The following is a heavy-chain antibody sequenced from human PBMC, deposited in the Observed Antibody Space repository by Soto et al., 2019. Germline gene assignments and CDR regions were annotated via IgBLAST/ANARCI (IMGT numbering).Heavy chain of an antibody. Sequence: SVKVSCKASGFTFTSSAVQCVLQSVVQRLDWIGWIVVGSGNTNYAQKFQERVTITRDMSTSTAYMELSSLRSEDTAVYYCAAPAKYYYDSSGYTPDYYYGMDVWGQGTTVTVSS. J-gene: IGHJ6*02. CDR1: GFTFTSSA. D-gene: IGHD3-22*01. V-gene: IGHV1-58*01. CDR2: IVVGSGNT. CDR3: AAPAKYYYDSSGYTPDYYYGMDV.